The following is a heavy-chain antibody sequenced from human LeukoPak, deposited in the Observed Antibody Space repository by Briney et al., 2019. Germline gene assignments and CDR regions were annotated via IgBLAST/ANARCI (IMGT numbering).Heavy chain of an antibody. V-gene: IGHV3-23*01. Sequence: GGSLRLSCAASGLTFSIYAMNWVRQAPGKGLEWVSAISSSGGSTYYADSVKGRFTISRDNSKNTQDLQMNSLRAEDTAVYYCAKAAYGSGNYYFDYWGQGTLVTV. CDR1: GLTFSIYA. CDR3: AKAAYGSGNYYFDY. J-gene: IGHJ4*02. D-gene: IGHD3-10*01. CDR2: ISSSGGST.